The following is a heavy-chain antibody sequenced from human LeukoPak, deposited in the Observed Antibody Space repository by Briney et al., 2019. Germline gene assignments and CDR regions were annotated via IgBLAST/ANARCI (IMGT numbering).Heavy chain of an antibody. D-gene: IGHD1-26*01. CDR3: ARDLGIVGATPPLYYMDV. Sequence: ASVKVSCKASGYTFTSYGISWVRQAPGQGLEWMGWISAYNGHANYAQKLQGRVTMTTDTSTSTAYMELRSLRSDDTAVYYCARDLGIVGATPPLYYMDVWGKETTVTVSS. CDR1: GYTFTSYG. CDR2: ISAYNGHA. V-gene: IGHV1-18*01. J-gene: IGHJ6*03.